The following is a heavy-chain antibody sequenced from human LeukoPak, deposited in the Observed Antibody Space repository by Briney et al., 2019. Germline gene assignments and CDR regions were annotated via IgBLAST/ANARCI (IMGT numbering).Heavy chain of an antibody. V-gene: IGHV4-61*02. CDR2: IFSSGST. Sequence: PSETLSLTCSVSGGSIISDTYYRSWIRQPAGKGLEWIGRIFSSGSTNYNPSLKSRVTMSVDTSKNQFSLKLSSVTAADTAVYYCARRAYGGKAAFGMWGQGTMVTASS. CDR3: ARRAYGGKAAFGM. CDR1: GGSIISDTYY. J-gene: IGHJ3*02. D-gene: IGHD4-23*01.